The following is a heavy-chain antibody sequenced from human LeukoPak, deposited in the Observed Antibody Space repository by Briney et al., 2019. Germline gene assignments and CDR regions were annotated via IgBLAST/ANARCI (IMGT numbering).Heavy chain of an antibody. V-gene: IGHV3-30-3*01. CDR2: ISYDGSNK. J-gene: IGHJ4*02. Sequence: PGRSLRLSCAASGFTFSSYAMHWVHQAPGKGLEWVAVISYDGSNKYYADSVKGRFTISRDNSKNTLYLQMNSLRAEDTAVYYCARCNSVDTAMSPFDYWGQGTLVTVSS. CDR3: ARCNSVDTAMSPFDY. CDR1: GFTFSSYA. D-gene: IGHD5-18*01.